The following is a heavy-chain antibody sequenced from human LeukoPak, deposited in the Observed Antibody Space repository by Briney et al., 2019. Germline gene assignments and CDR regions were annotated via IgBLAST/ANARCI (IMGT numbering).Heavy chain of an antibody. J-gene: IGHJ4*02. Sequence: SETLSLTCTVSGGSFSSGSYYWSWIRQPSGKGLEWIGYIYYSGSTNYNPSLKSRVAISVDTSKNQFSLKLSSVTAADTAVYYCARGSKAAPGTFDYWGQGTLVTVSS. D-gene: IGHD6-13*01. CDR3: ARGSKAAPGTFDY. V-gene: IGHV4-61*01. CDR2: IYYSGST. CDR1: GGSFSSGSYY.